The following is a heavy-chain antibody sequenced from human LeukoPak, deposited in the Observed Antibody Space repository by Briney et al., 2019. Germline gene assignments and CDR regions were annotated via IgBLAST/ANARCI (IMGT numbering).Heavy chain of an antibody. CDR3: ARGLRFLEWLFDY. Sequence: SETLSLTCAVYGGSFSGYYWSWIRQPPGKGLEWMGEINHSGSTNYNPYLKSRVTISVDTSKNQFSLKLCSVTAADTAVYYCARGLRFLEWLFDYWGQGTLVTASS. CDR2: INHSGST. D-gene: IGHD3-3*01. J-gene: IGHJ4*02. V-gene: IGHV4-34*01. CDR1: GGSFSGYY.